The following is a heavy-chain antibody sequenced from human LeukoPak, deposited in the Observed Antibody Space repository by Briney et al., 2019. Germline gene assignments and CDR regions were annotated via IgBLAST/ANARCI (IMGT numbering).Heavy chain of an antibody. CDR3: ARTGIRGYSGYDSAYFDY. CDR2: INAGNGNT. CDR1: GYTFTSYA. V-gene: IGHV1-3*01. Sequence: ASVKVSCKASGYTFTSYAMHWVRQAPGQRLEWMGWINAGNGNTKYSQKFQGRVTITRDTSASTAYVELSSLRSEDTAVYYCARTGIRGYSGYDSAYFDYWGQGTLVTVSS. J-gene: IGHJ4*02. D-gene: IGHD5-12*01.